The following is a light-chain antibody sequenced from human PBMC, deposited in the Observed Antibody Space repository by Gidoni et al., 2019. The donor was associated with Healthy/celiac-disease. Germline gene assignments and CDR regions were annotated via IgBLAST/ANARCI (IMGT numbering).Light chain of an antibody. Sequence: EIVLTQSPATLYLSPGERATLPCRASQSVSSYLAWYQQKPGQAPRLLIYDASNRATGIQARFSGSGSGTDFTLTISSLEPEDFAVYYCQQRSNWPPESFTFGPGTKVDIK. V-gene: IGKV3-11*01. CDR2: DAS. J-gene: IGKJ3*01. CDR3: QQRSNWPPESFT. CDR1: QSVSSY.